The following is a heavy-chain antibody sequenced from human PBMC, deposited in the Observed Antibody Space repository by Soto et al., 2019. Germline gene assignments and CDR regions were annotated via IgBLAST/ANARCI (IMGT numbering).Heavy chain of an antibody. CDR2: ISGSGSST. V-gene: IGHV3-23*01. D-gene: IGHD2-21*01. J-gene: IGHJ4*02. Sequence: EVQLLESGGGLVQPGGSLRLSCAASGFSFSSKAMSWVRQAPGKGLEWVSIISGSGSSTYYTDSLKGRFTISRDNFKNMMYLEMNNLRAEDTAVYYCAKENGFQFINLGASGFDYWGQGSLVSVSS. CDR1: GFSFSSKA. CDR3: AKENGFQFINLGASGFDY.